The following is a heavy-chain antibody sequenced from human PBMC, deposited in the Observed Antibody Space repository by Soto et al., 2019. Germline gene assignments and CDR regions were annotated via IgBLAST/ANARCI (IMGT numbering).Heavy chain of an antibody. Sequence: QVQLQESGPGLVKPSQTLSLTCTVSGDSISRGGYYWSWIRQHPGKGLEWIGYIYYTGSTYYNPSLQRQVNLSVDTSKNQVSLEGSSVTGGDTAVYYCARDPAGRGDYFDYWGQGTLVTVSS. CDR1: GDSISRGGYY. V-gene: IGHV4-31*01. D-gene: IGHD3-10*01. J-gene: IGHJ4*02. CDR2: IYYTGST. CDR3: ARDPAGRGDYFDY.